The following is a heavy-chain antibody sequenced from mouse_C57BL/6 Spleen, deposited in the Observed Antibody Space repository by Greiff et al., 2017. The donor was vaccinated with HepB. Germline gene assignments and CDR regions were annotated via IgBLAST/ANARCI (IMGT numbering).Heavy chain of an antibody. CDR3: TIGSSYAMDY. D-gene: IGHD1-1*01. CDR2: IDPETGGT. V-gene: IGHV1-15*01. CDR1: GYTFTDYE. Sequence: VQLQQSGAELVRPGASVTLSCKASGYTFTDYEMHWVKQTPVHGLEWIGAIDPETGGTAYNQKFKGKAILTADKSSSTAYMGLRSLTSEDSAVYYCTIGSSYAMDYWGQGTSVTVSS. J-gene: IGHJ4*01.